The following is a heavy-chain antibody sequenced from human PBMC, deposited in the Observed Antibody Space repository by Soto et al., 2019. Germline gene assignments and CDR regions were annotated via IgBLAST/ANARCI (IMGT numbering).Heavy chain of an antibody. J-gene: IGHJ3*02. CDR1: GYTFTSYG. CDR2: ISAYNGNT. CDR3: ASTLEATYAFDI. Sequence: ASVKVSCKASGYTFTSYGISWVRQAPGQGLEWMGWISAYNGNTNYAQKLQGRVTMTTDTSTSTAYMELRSLRSDDTAVYYCASTLEATYAFDICGQGTMVTVSS. D-gene: IGHD1-26*01. V-gene: IGHV1-18*04.